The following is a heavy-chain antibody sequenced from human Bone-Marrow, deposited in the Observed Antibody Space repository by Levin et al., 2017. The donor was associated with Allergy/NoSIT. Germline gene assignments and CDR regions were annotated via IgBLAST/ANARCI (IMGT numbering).Heavy chain of an antibody. V-gene: IGHV4/OR15-8*02. CDR1: GASTSNDDW. CDR3: ARDHETSGSWYFDL. J-gene: IGHJ2*01. CDR2: IYHGGNV. Sequence: SETLSLTCAVSGASTSNDDWWNWVRQSPGKGLEWIGEIYHGGNVNYNPSLKSRVLITLDKSKNQFSLILTSVTASDTAVYYCARDHETSGSWYFDLWGRGTLVTVSS. D-gene: IGHD3-10*01.